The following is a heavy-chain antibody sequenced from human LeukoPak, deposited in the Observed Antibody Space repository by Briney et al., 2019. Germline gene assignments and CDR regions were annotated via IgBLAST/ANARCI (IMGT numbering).Heavy chain of an antibody. CDR3: VKGNSGWSRDAFDI. CDR2: ISGSGGST. CDR1: GFTFSNYA. D-gene: IGHD6-19*01. J-gene: IGHJ3*02. Sequence: GGSLRLSCAASGFTFSNYAMSWVRQAPGKGLEWVSGISGSGGSTYYADSVKGRFTISRDNSKNTLFLQMSTLRAEDTAVYYCVKGNSGWSRDAFDIWGQGTMVTVSS. V-gene: IGHV3-23*01.